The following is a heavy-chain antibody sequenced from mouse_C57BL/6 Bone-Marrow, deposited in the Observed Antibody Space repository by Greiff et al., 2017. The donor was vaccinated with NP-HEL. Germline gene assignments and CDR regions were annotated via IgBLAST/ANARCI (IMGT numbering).Heavy chain of an antibody. CDR1: GFTFSSYA. CDR2: ISSGGDYI. V-gene: IGHV5-9-1*02. CDR3: TRDVCPYGSSYAMDY. J-gene: IGHJ4*01. Sequence: EVQVVESGEGLVKPGGSLKLSCAASGFTFSSYAMSWVRQTPEKRLEWVAYISSGGDYIYYADTVKGRFTISRDNARNTLYLQMSSLKSEDTAMYYCTRDVCPYGSSYAMDYWGQGTSVTVSS. D-gene: IGHD1-1*01.